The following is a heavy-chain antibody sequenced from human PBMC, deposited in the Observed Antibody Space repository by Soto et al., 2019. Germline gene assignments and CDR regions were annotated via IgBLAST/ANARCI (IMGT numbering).Heavy chain of an antibody. CDR2: IIPIFGTA. Sequence: VAAVKVSCKASGGTFSSYAISWVRQAPGQGLEWMGGIIPIFGTANYAQKFQGRVTITADESTSTAYMELRSLRSDDTAVYYCARPTPTRQSTYDYWGQGTLVTVSS. CDR1: GGTFSSYA. V-gene: IGHV1-69*13. J-gene: IGHJ4*02. CDR3: ARPTPTRQSTYDY.